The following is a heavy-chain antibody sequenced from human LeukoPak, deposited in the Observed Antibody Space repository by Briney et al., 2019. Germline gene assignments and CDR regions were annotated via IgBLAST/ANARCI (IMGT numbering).Heavy chain of an antibody. V-gene: IGHV1-8*01. CDR3: AVTRGYSGYDFRFNY. J-gene: IGHJ4*02. CDR1: GYTFTSYD. CDR2: TNPNSGNT. D-gene: IGHD5-12*01. Sequence: ASVKVSCKVSGYTFTSYDINWVRQATGQGLEWMGWTNPNSGNTGYAQKFQGRVTMTRNIAISTAYMELSSLRSEDTAVYYCAVTRGYSGYDFRFNYWGQGTLVTVSS.